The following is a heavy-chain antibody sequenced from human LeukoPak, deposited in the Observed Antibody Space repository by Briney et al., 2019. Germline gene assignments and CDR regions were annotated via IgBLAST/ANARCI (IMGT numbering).Heavy chain of an antibody. CDR1: GGTFSSYA. CDR3: ARARRGCSSTSCYITAFDI. CDR2: IIPIFGTA. J-gene: IGHJ3*02. V-gene: IGHV1-69*13. Sequence: ASVKVSCKASGGTFSSYAISWVRQAPGQGLEWMGGIIPIFGTANYAQKFQGRVTITADESTSTAYMELSSLRSEDTAVYYCARARRGCSSTSCYITAFDIWGQGTMVTVSS. D-gene: IGHD2-2*02.